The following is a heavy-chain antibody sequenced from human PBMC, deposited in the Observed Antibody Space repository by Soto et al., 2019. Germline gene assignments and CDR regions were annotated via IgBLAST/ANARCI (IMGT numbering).Heavy chain of an antibody. Sequence: EVQLVESGGGLVQPGGSLRLSCAASGIPVSSNYMTWVRQAPGKGLEWVSVLHSGGDTYYANSVKGRFTISRHDSTNTLFLQMNSLPPDDTAVYYCARDGPYYYASRMDVWGQGTTVTVSS. V-gene: IGHV3-53*04. J-gene: IGHJ6*02. D-gene: IGHD3-10*01. CDR2: LHSGGDT. CDR1: GIPVSSNY. CDR3: ARDGPYYYASRMDV.